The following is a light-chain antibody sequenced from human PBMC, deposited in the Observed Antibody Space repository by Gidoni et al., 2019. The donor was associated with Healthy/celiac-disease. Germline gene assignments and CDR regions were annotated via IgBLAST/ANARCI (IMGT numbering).Light chain of an antibody. CDR1: QSVSSY. CDR2: AAS. J-gene: IGKJ4*01. V-gene: IGKV3-11*01. CDR3: QQRSNWPLT. Sequence: EIVLTPSPATLSLSPGERATLSCRASQSVSSYLAWYQQKPGQAPRLLIYAASNRATGIPARFSGSGSGTDFTLTISSLGPEDFAVYYCQQRSNWPLTFXGXTKVEIK.